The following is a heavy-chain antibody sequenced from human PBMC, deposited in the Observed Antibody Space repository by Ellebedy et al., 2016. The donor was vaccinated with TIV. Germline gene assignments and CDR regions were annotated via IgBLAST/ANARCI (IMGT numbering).Heavy chain of an antibody. CDR2: TYYKSRWYH. J-gene: IGHJ4*02. CDR1: GDSVSNNSPA. V-gene: IGHV6-1*01. Sequence: LRLSCAIPGDSVSNNSPAWSWNRQSPSRGLEWLGRTYYKSRWYHDYAASVKSRITINPDTSKNQFSLQLNSVTPQDTAVYYCARESTERWGFFDSWGQGTLVTVSS. CDR3: ARESTERWGFFDS. D-gene: IGHD3-16*01.